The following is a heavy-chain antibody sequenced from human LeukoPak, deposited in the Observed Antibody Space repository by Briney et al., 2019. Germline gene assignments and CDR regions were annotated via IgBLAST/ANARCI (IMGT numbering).Heavy chain of an antibody. CDR2: ISYDGSNK. D-gene: IGHD1-14*01. CDR1: GFTFSSYA. Sequence: GGSLRLSCAASGFTFSSYAMHWVRQAPGKGLEWVAVISYDGSNKYYADSVKGRFTISRDNSKNTLFLQMNSLRAEDTAVYYCAKPAKTDYADYWGQGTLVTVSS. CDR3: AKPAKTDYADY. J-gene: IGHJ4*02. V-gene: IGHV3-30*04.